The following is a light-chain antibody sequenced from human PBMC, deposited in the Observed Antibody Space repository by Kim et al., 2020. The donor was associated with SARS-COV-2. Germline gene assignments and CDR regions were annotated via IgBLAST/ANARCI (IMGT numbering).Light chain of an antibody. CDR3: QSYDKSLSAFV. V-gene: IGLV1-40*01. CDR2: VNN. Sequence: QSVLTQPPSGSGAPGQRVSISCTGSSSNIGAGYDVHWYQQLPGTAPKVVIFVNNNRPSGVPHRFSGSKSGTSASLAITGLQAEDEADYYCQSYDKSLSAFVFGTGTKVTVL. CDR1: SSNIGAGYD. J-gene: IGLJ1*01.